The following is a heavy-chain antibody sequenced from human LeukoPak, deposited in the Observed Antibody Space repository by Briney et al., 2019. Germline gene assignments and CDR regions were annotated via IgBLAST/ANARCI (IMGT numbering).Heavy chain of an antibody. V-gene: IGHV1-69*04. CDR3: ARDPWALGTFDI. J-gene: IGHJ3*02. CDR2: IIPVLGTA. D-gene: IGHD2-15*01. CDR1: GGTFSNYA. Sequence: ASVKVSCKASGGTFSNYAFNWVRQAPGPGLEWMGRIIPVLGTANYAQKFQGRVTITADKSTSTAYMELSSLRSEDTAVYYCARDPWALGTFDIWGQGTMVTVSS.